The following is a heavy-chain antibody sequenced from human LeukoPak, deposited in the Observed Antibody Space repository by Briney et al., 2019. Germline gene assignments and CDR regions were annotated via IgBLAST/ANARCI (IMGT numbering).Heavy chain of an antibody. Sequence: GGSLRLSCAASGFTFSRSAMHWVRQASGKGLEWVGRIKSKANSYATAHAAWERGRFPISRDDSKNTAYVKMNSLKTEDTAVYYCTRHVDSSGYDRDYWGQGTLVTVSS. V-gene: IGHV3-73*01. D-gene: IGHD3-22*01. CDR1: GFTFSRSA. J-gene: IGHJ4*02. CDR2: IKSKANSYAT. CDR3: TRHVDSSGYDRDY.